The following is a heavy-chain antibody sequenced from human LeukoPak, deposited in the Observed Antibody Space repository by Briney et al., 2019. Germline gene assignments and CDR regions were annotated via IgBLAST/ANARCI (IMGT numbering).Heavy chain of an antibody. CDR1: GFTFSTYD. D-gene: IGHD2-21*01. CDR3: AKDRQTYASYGYFDY. V-gene: IGHV3-30*02. Sequence: GGSLRLSCATPGFTFSTYDMHWVRQAPGKGLEWVAHIRFDGLRERYADSVRGRVTVSRDNSKNTLFLQMNSLRAEDTAVYYRAKDRQTYASYGYFDYWGQGTLVPVST. CDR2: IRFDGLRE. J-gene: IGHJ4*02.